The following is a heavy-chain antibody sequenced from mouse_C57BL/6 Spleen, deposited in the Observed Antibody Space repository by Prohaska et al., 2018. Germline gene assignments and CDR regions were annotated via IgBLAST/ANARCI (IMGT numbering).Heavy chain of an antibody. CDR2: ISYDGSN. CDR1: GYSITSGYY. Sequence: DVQLQESGPGLVKPSQSLSLTCSVTGYSITSGYYWNWIRQFPGNKLEWMGYISYDGSNNYNPSLKNRISITRDTAKNQFFLKLNSVTTEDTATYYCATYSGFAYWGQGTLVTVSA. V-gene: IGHV3-6*01. CDR3: ATYSGFAY. J-gene: IGHJ3*01. D-gene: IGHD2-10*01.